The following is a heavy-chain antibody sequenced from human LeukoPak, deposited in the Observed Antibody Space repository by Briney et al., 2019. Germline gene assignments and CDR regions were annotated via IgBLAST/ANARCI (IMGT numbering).Heavy chain of an antibody. CDR2: ISCDGSNK. Sequence: PGRSLRLSCAASGFTFSSYGMHWVRQAPGKGLEGVAVISCDGSNKYYADSVKGRFTISRDNSKNTLYLQMNSLRAEDTAVYYCAKDRVVAATRAGYGMDVWGQGATVTVSS. J-gene: IGHJ6*02. V-gene: IGHV3-30*18. CDR3: AKDRVVAATRAGYGMDV. CDR1: GFTFSSYG. D-gene: IGHD2-15*01.